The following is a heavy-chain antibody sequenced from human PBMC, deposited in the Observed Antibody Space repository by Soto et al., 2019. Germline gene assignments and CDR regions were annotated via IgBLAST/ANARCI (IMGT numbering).Heavy chain of an antibody. D-gene: IGHD6-19*01. J-gene: IGHJ4*02. CDR1: GGSISSSSYY. Sequence: PSETLSLTCTVSGGSISSSSYYWGWIRQPPGKGLEWIGSIYYSGSTYYNPSLKSRVTISVDTSKNQFSLKLSSVTAADTAVYYCARREGIAVAVSYYFDYWGQGTLVTVSS. V-gene: IGHV4-39*01. CDR3: ARREGIAVAVSYYFDY. CDR2: IYYSGST.